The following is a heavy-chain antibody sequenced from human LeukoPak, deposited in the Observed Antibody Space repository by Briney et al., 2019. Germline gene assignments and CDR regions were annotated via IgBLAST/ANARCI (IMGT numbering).Heavy chain of an antibody. V-gene: IGHV1-2*02. Sequence: GASVKVSCKSSGSTFTGYYMHWVRQAPGQGLEWMGWINLNSGGTNYAQKFQGRVTMTRDTSITTVYMELNRLRSDDTAVYYCAREPEGATNWFDPWGQGTLVTVSS. J-gene: IGHJ5*02. CDR2: INLNSGGT. D-gene: IGHD1-26*01. CDR1: GSTFTGYY. CDR3: AREPEGATNWFDP.